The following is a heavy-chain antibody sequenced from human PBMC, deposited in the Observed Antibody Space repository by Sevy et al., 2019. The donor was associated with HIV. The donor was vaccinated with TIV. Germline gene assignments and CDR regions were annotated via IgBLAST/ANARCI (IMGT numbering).Heavy chain of an antibody. CDR1: GFTFSSYW. V-gene: IGHV3-7*01. J-gene: IGHJ6*02. D-gene: IGHD6-19*01. Sequence: GGSLRLSCAASGFTFSSYWMSWVRQAPGKGLEWVANIKQDGSEKYYVDSVKGRFTISRDNSKNTLYLQMNSLRTEDTAVYYCAKEIGSSGGDLYYYGMDVWGQGTTVTVSS. CDR3: AKEIGSSGGDLYYYGMDV. CDR2: IKQDGSEK.